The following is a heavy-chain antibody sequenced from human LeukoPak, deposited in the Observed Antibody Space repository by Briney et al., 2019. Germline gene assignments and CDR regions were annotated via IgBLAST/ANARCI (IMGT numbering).Heavy chain of an antibody. V-gene: IGHV4-4*07. J-gene: IGHJ1*01. Sequence: KPSETLSLTCTVSGGSISSYYWSWIRQPAGKGLEWIGRIYTSGSTNYNPSLKSRVTMSVDTSKNQFSLKLSSVTAADTAVYYCASEQYQLSRAEYFQHWGQGTLVTVSS. CDR2: IYTSGST. CDR3: ASEQYQLSRAEYFQH. CDR1: GGSISSYY. D-gene: IGHD2-2*01.